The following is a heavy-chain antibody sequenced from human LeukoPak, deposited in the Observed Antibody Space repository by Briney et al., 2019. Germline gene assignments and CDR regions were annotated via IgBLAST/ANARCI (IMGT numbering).Heavy chain of an antibody. D-gene: IGHD6-13*01. CDR3: ARDKRVAAAGFLFDY. J-gene: IGHJ4*02. CDR2: INPNSGGT. CDR1: GYTFTSYY. Sequence: GASVKVSCKASGYTFTSYYMHWVRQAPGQGLGWMGWINPNSGGTNYAQKFQGRVTMTRDTSISTAYMELSRLRSDDTAVYYCARDKRVAAAGFLFDYWGQGTLVTVSS. V-gene: IGHV1-2*02.